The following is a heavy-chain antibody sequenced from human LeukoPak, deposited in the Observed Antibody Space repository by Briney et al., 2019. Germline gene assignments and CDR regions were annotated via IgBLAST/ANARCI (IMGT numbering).Heavy chain of an antibody. CDR1: GFTFDDYA. D-gene: IGHD6-19*01. J-gene: IGHJ4*02. Sequence: PGRSLRLSCAASGFTFDDYAMHWVRQAPGKGLEWVSGISWNSGSIGYADSVKGRFTISRDNAKNSLYLQMNSPRAEDTALYYCAKGRDIAVAGTNGVLDYWGQGTLVTVSS. CDR2: ISWNSGSI. CDR3: AKGRDIAVAGTNGVLDY. V-gene: IGHV3-9*01.